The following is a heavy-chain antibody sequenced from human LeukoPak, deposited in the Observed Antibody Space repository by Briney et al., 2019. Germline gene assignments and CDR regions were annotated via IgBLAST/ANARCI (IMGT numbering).Heavy chain of an antibody. J-gene: IGHJ4*02. D-gene: IGHD1-26*01. Sequence: PSETLSLTCTVSGGSISSYYWSWIRQPPGKGLEWIGYIYYSGSTNYNPSLKSRVTISVDTSKNQFSLKLSSVTAADTAVYYCARVSSGSYYYPFDYWGQGTLVTVSS. CDR2: IYYSGST. CDR3: ARVSSGSYYYPFDY. V-gene: IGHV4-59*01. CDR1: GGSISSYY.